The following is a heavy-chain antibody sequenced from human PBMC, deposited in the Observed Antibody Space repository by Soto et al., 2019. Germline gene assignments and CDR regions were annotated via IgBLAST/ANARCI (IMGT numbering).Heavy chain of an antibody. D-gene: IGHD6-13*01. J-gene: IGHJ4*02. CDR3: ASRNSSQYVDY. CDR2: IYYTGST. V-gene: IGHV4-61*01. CDR1: GCCVSSGNYY. Sequence: SATLFLIATLSGCCVSSGNYYLCCLRQPPGKGLEWIGFIYYTGSTSYNPSLKSRVTISMDTSKNQFSLQLNSVTAADTAVYYCASRNSSQYVDYWGQGTLVTVS.